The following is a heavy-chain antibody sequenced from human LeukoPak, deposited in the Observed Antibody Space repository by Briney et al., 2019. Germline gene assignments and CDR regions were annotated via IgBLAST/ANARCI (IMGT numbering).Heavy chain of an antibody. CDR1: GFTFSSYA. V-gene: IGHV3-23*01. J-gene: IGHJ4*02. CDR2: ISGSGGST. D-gene: IGHD3-22*01. Sequence: GGSLRLSCAASGFTFSSYAMSWVRQVPGKGLEWVSAISGSGGSTYYADSVKGRFTISRDNSKNTLYLQMNSLRAEDTAVYYCAKSEKSFYDSSGYYYWGQGTLVTVSS. CDR3: AKSEKSFYDSSGYYY.